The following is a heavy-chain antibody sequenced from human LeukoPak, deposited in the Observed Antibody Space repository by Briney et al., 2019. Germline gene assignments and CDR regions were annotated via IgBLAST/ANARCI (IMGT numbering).Heavy chain of an antibody. V-gene: IGHV3-30*02. Sequence: GGSLRLSCAASGFNFRDYGMHWVRRAPGKGLEWVAFIRSDGSDKYYADSVKGRFTISRDNSRNTLSLQVNGLRLEDTGLYFCVKDEDWGFGSWGQGMPVTVSS. CDR3: VKDEDWGFGS. J-gene: IGHJ5*01. CDR2: IRSDGSDK. D-gene: IGHD7-27*01. CDR1: GFNFRDYG.